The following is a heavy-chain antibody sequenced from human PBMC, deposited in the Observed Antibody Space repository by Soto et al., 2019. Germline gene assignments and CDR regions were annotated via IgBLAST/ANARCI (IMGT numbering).Heavy chain of an antibody. Sequence: SETLSLTCTVSGGSIISYYWIWIRQPPGKGLEWIGYIYYSGSTNYNPSLKSRVTISVDTSKNQFSLKLSSVTAADTAVYYCARTQYTIFGPFDPWGQGTPVTVSS. CDR2: IYYSGST. CDR3: ARTQYTIFGPFDP. V-gene: IGHV4-59*01. CDR1: GGSIISYY. D-gene: IGHD3-3*01. J-gene: IGHJ5*02.